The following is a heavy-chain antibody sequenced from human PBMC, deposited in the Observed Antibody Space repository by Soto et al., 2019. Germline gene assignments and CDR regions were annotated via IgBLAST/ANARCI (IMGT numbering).Heavy chain of an antibody. Sequence: GGSLRLSCAASGFTFSSYAMSWVRQAPGKGLEWVSAISGSGGSTYYADSVKGRFTISRDNSKNTLYLQMNSLRAEDTAVYYCVNLHPVLAVAEETPPNWFDPWGQGTLVTVSS. CDR3: VNLHPVLAVAEETPPNWFDP. V-gene: IGHV3-23*01. D-gene: IGHD6-19*01. CDR2: ISGSGGST. CDR1: GFTFSSYA. J-gene: IGHJ5*02.